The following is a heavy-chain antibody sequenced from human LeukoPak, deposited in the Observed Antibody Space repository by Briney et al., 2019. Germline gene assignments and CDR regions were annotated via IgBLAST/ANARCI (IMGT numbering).Heavy chain of an antibody. D-gene: IGHD3-9*01. Sequence: SETLSLTCTVSGGSISSGGYYWSWIRQHPGKGLEWIGYIHYSGSTYYNPSLKSRVTISVDTSKNQFSLKLSSVTAADTAVYYCARVDYSWFDPWGQGTLVTVSS. CDR1: GGSISSGGYY. CDR2: IHYSGST. V-gene: IGHV4-31*03. CDR3: ARVDYSWFDP. J-gene: IGHJ5*02.